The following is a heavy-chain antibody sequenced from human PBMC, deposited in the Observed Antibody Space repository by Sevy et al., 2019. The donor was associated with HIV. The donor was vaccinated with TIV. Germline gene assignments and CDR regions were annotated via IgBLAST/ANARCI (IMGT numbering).Heavy chain of an antibody. CDR2: IGAYNGNI. CDR3: ARVSTARGTVNWFDP. J-gene: IGHJ5*02. CDR1: GYTFSTYG. D-gene: IGHD3-10*01. Sequence: ASVKVSCKASGYTFSTYGISWVRQAPGQGLEWMGWIGAYNGNIKYAQKFEDRVTMTTDTSTSTAYMDLKSLRSDDTAVYFCARVSTARGTVNWFDPWGQGTLVTVSS. V-gene: IGHV1-18*01.